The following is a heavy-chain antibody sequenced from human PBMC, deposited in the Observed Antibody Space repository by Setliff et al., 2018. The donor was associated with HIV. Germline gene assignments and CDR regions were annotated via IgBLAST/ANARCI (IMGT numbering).Heavy chain of an antibody. CDR1: GYTFTSYA. CDR2: INAGNGNT. D-gene: IGHD2-2*01. V-gene: IGHV1-3*01. Sequence: KVSCKASGYTFTSYAMHWVRQAPGQRLEWMGWINAGNGNTKYSQKFQGRVTITRDTSASTAYMELSSLRSEDTAVYYCARDPEAQIVVVPAYMDVWGKGTTVTVSS. J-gene: IGHJ6*03. CDR3: ARDPEAQIVVVPAYMDV.